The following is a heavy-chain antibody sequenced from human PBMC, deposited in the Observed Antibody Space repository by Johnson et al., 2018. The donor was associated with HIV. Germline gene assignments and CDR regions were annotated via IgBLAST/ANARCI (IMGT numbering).Heavy chain of an antibody. J-gene: IGHJ3*02. CDR2: ISWKSGSI. Sequence: VQLVESGGGLVQPGGSLRLCCAASGFTFSSYAMHWVRQAPGKGLEWVSGISWKSGSIGYADSVKGRFTISRYNAKNYRKLQMNSLRAEDTAVYDCAKDLVSSHLAPFDIWGQGTMVTVSS. CDR1: GFTFSSYA. CDR3: AKDLVSSHLAPFDI. D-gene: IGHD2/OR15-2a*01. V-gene: IGHV3-9*01.